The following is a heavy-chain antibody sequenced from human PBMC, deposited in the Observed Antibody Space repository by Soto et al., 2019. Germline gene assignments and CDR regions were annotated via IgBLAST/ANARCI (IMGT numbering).Heavy chain of an antibody. D-gene: IGHD4-17*01. V-gene: IGHV4-31*03. CDR2: IYYSGST. Sequence: SETLSLTCTVSGGSISSGNYFWSWIRQHPGKGLEWIGYIYYSGSTYYNPSLKRRVTISVDTSKNQFSLKLRSVTAADTAVYYCAREDSTEGGLDVWGQGTTVTVSS. CDR1: GGSISSGNYF. CDR3: AREDSTEGGLDV. J-gene: IGHJ6*02.